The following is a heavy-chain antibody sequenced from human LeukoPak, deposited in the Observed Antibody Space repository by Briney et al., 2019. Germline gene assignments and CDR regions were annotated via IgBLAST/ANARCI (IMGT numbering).Heavy chain of an antibody. CDR2: ITDSGDRT. CDR1: GFTFSSYA. J-gene: IGHJ4*02. D-gene: IGHD6-19*01. V-gene: IGHV3-23*01. CDR3: ANSRSGGGFNFDF. Sequence: PGGSLRLSCAASGFTFSSYAMSWVRQAPGKGLEWVSAITDSGDRTNYADSVKGRFTISRDNSKNTLSLHMNSLRAEDTAVYYCANSRSGGGFNFDFWGQGTLVTVSS.